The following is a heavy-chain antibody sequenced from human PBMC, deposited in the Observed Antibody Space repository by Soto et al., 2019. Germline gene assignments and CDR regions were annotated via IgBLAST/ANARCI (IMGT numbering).Heavy chain of an antibody. J-gene: IGHJ6*02. D-gene: IGHD5-18*01. CDR1: GFTFSDYY. V-gene: IGHV3-11*01. CDR2: ISSSGSTI. Sequence: PGGSLRLSCAASGFTFSDYYMSWIRQAPGKGLEWVSYISSSGSTIYYADSVKGRFTISRDNAKSSLYLQMNSLRAEDTAVYYCARDRDTDMYYYYYGMDVWGQGTTVTVYS. CDR3: ARDRDTDMYYYYYGMDV.